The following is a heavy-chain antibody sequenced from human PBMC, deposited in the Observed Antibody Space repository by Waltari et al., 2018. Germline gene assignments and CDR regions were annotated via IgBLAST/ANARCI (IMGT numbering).Heavy chain of an antibody. CDR1: GLSFGTYN. Sequence: EGQLVESGGGLVKPGGSLRLSCAASGLSFGTYNMTWVRQAPGKGLRWVSYISTSSAYKYSAASVNGRFAISRDNAKNLLFLQMNSLRADDTAVYYCVRENCSVTSCFKHFDYWGRGILVTVSS. CDR3: VRENCSVTSCFKHFDY. J-gene: IGHJ4*02. CDR2: ISTSSAYK. V-gene: IGHV3-21*05. D-gene: IGHD2-2*01.